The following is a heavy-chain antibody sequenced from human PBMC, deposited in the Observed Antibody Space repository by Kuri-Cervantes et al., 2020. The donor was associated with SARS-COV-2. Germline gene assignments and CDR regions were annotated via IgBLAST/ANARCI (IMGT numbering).Heavy chain of an antibody. J-gene: IGHJ4*02. CDR1: GFTFSSYA. Sequence: GGSLRLSCAASGFTFSSYAMSWVRQAPGKGLEWVSAISGSGGSTYYADSVKGRFTISRDNSKNTLYLQMNSLRAEDTAVYYCAKIGTQYCSAGSCYVDYWGQGTLGTGAS. V-gene: IGHV3-23*01. CDR2: ISGSGGST. CDR3: AKIGTQYCSAGSCYVDY. D-gene: IGHD2-15*01.